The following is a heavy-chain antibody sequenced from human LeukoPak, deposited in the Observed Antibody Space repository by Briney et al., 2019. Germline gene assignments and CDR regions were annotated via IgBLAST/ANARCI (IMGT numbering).Heavy chain of an antibody. CDR1: GYTFTGYY. J-gene: IGHJ3*02. CDR3: ASHYGGNWNDAFDI. Sequence: ASVKVSCKASGYTFTGYYMHWVRQAPGQGLEWMGRINPNSGGTNYAQKFQGRVTMTRDTSVSTAYMELSRLRSDDTAVYYCASHYGGNWNDAFDIWGQGTMVTVSS. V-gene: IGHV1-2*06. D-gene: IGHD4-23*01. CDR2: INPNSGGT.